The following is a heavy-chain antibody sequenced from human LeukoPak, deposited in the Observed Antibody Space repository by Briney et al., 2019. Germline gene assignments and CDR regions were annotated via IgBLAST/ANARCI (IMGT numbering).Heavy chain of an antibody. J-gene: IGHJ4*02. V-gene: IGHV3-23*01. CDR1: GFTFSSYA. CDR3: AKSRSGSANWALRIFDN. Sequence: PGGSLRLSCAASGFTFSSYAMSWVRQAPGKGLEWVSGISGSDGSTYYADSVKGQFTISRDNSKNTVYLQMNSLRAEDTAVYYCAKSRSGSANWALRIFDNWGQGTLVSVSS. CDR2: ISGSDGST. D-gene: IGHD3-10*01.